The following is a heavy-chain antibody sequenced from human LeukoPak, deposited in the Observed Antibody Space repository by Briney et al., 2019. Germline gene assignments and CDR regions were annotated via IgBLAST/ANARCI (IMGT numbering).Heavy chain of an antibody. CDR3: AREKEMATILQGFDY. CDR1: GYTFTGYY. J-gene: IGHJ4*02. CDR2: INPNSGGT. V-gene: IGHV1-2*02. D-gene: IGHD5-24*01. Sequence: ASVKVSCKASGYTFTGYYMHWVRQAPGQGLEWMGWINPNSGGTNYAQKFQGRVTMTRDTSISTAYMELSRLRSDDTVVYYCAREKEMATILQGFDYWGQGTLVTVSS.